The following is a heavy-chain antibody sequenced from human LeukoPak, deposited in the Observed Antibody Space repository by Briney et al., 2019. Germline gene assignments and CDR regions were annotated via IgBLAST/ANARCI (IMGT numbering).Heavy chain of an antibody. J-gene: IGHJ4*02. CDR1: GFTFSSYS. Sequence: PGGSLRLSCAASGFTFSSYSMNWVRQAPGEGLEWVSFISGRSNYIYYADSVRGRFTISRDNSKNTLYLQMNSLRVEDTAVYYCATPPHDYGDYYFDYWGQGTLVTVSS. V-gene: IGHV3-21*01. CDR2: ISGRSNYI. D-gene: IGHD4-17*01. CDR3: ATPPHDYGDYYFDY.